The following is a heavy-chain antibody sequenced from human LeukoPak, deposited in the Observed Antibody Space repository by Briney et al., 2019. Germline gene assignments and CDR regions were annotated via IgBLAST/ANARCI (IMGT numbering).Heavy chain of an antibody. Sequence: PSETLSLTCTVSGGSIRSYYWSWIRQPPGKGLEWIGYIYYSGSTNYNPSLKSRVTISVDTSKNQFSLKLSSVTAADTAVYYCARASPYSSSWFSYYFDYWGQGTLVTVSS. CDR2: IYYSGST. CDR3: ARASPYSSSWFSYYFDY. CDR1: GGSIRSYY. J-gene: IGHJ4*02. V-gene: IGHV4-59*01. D-gene: IGHD6-13*01.